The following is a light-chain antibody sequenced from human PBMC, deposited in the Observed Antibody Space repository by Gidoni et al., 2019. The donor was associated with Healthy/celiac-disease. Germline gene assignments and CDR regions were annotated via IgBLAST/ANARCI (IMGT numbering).Light chain of an antibody. Sequence: EIVMTQSPDSLAVSLGERATINCKSSQSVLYSSNNKNYLAWYQQKPGQPPKLLIYWASTRESGVPDRFSGSGSGTDFTLTISSLQAEDVAVYYCQQYCSTLLTFGGGTKVEIK. CDR3: QQYCSTLLT. V-gene: IGKV4-1*01. CDR1: QSVLYSSNNKNY. CDR2: WAS. J-gene: IGKJ4*01.